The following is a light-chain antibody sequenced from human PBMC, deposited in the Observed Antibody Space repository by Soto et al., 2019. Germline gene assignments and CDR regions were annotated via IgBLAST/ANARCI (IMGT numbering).Light chain of an antibody. CDR1: QSVTGIY. J-gene: IGKJ3*01. Sequence: EIVLTQSPGTLSLSPGERATLSCRASQSVTGIYLAWYQQKPGQAPRLLIYGASSRAAGIPDRFSGSGSGTDFTLTISRLEPEDFAVYFCQQYGGLPRTFGPGTKVDIK. CDR2: GAS. CDR3: QQYGGLPRT. V-gene: IGKV3-20*01.